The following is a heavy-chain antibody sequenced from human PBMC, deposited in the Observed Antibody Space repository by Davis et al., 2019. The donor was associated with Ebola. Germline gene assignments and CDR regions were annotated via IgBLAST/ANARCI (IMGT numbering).Heavy chain of an antibody. J-gene: IGHJ4*02. D-gene: IGHD3-10*01. CDR2: TKEDGSEN. Sequence: GESLKISCAASGFTFSSYWIGWVREAPGKGLEWVANTKEDGSENYYVDSVKGRFTISRDNAGNTLYLQMNSLRAEDTAVYYCAKDRLGVRGVISNWGQGTLVAVSS. CDR3: AKDRLGVRGVISN. CDR1: GFTFSSYW. V-gene: IGHV3-7*01.